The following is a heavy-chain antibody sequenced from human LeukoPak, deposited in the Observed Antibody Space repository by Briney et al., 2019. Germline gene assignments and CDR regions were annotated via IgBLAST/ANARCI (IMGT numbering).Heavy chain of an antibody. Sequence: SETLSLTCTVSGGSISSYYWSWIRQPPGKGLEWIGYIYYSGSTNYNPSLKSRVTISVDTSKNQFSLKLSSVTAADTAVYYCARGGAPYYDFWSASGGNWFDPWGQGTLVTVSS. CDR2: IYYSGST. V-gene: IGHV4-59*01. CDR1: GGSISSYY. D-gene: IGHD3-3*01. CDR3: ARGGAPYYDFWSASGGNWFDP. J-gene: IGHJ5*02.